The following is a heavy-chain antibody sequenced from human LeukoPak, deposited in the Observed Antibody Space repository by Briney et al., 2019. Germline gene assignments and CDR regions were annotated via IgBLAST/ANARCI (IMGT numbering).Heavy chain of an antibody. CDR2: ISGGGDDT. D-gene: IGHD3-22*01. V-gene: IGHV3-23*01. CDR3: AKDSRESSGHFPYYYYYHYGLDV. Sequence: PGRSLRLSCAASGFTFSSYGMHWVRQAPGKGLEWVSAISGGGDDTSYADSARGRFTVSRDNSKNTLYLQMNSLRAEDTAVYYCAKDSRESSGHFPYYYYYHYGLDVWGQGTTVTVSS. J-gene: IGHJ6*02. CDR1: GFTFSSYG.